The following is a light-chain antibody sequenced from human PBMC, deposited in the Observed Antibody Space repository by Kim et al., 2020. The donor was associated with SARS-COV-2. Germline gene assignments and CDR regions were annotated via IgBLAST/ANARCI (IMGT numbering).Light chain of an antibody. Sequence: GKTVILACPRSGGRIATDFVQWFQQRPGSSPTTVIYGDQQRPSGVPDRFSGSVDSSSNSASLTISGLKTEDGADYYCQSYDDNKWVFGGGTQLTVL. J-gene: IGLJ2*01. CDR3: QSYDDNKWV. CDR2: GDQ. CDR1: GGRIATDF. V-gene: IGLV6-57*01.